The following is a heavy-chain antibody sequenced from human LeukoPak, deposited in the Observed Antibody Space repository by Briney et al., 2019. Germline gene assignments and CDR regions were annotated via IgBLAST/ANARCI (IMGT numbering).Heavy chain of an antibody. CDR1: GFTFSNAW. D-gene: IGHD5-24*01. V-gene: IGHV4-34*01. Sequence: GSLRLSCAASGFTFSNAWMSWVRQPPGKGLEWIGEINHSGSTNYNPSLKSRVTISVDTSKNQFSLKLSSMTAADTAVYYCARVRLRRDGYNPWGQGTLVTVSS. CDR3: ARVRLRRDGYNP. CDR2: INHSGST. J-gene: IGHJ5*02.